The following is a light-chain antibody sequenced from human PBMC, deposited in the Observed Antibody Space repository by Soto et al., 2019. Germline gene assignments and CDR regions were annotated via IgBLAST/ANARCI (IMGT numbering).Light chain of an antibody. CDR3: QQRADWPIT. J-gene: IGKJ5*01. V-gene: IGKV3-11*01. Sequence: EIVLPQSPGTLSLSPGERATLSCRASQSFRGLLAWYQQKPGQAPRLLIYDASTRATGIPARFSGSGSGTDFTLTISSLEPDDVAVYYCQQRADWPITFGQGARLEIK. CDR2: DAS. CDR1: QSFRGL.